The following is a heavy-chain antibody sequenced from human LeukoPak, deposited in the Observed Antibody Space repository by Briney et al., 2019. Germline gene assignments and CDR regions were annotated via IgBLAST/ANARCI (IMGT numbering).Heavy chain of an antibody. Sequence: ASVKVSCKASGYTFTGYYMHWVRQAPGQGLEWMGWINPNSGGTNYAQKFQGRVTMTRDTSISTAYMELSRLRSDDTAVYYCARDFLPLLDIVVLPAGHDYWGQGTLVTVSS. V-gene: IGHV1-2*02. CDR2: INPNSGGT. CDR1: GYTFTGYY. CDR3: ARDFLPLLDIVVLPAGHDY. D-gene: IGHD2-2*03. J-gene: IGHJ4*02.